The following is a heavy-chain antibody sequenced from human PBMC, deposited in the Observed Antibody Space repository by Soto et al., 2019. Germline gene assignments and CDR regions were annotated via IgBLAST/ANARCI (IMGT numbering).Heavy chain of an antibody. J-gene: IGHJ4*02. D-gene: IGHD3-16*02. CDR1: GGSFSGYY. V-gene: IGHV4-34*01. Sequence: SETLSLTCAVYGGSFSGYYWSWIRQPPGKGLEWIGEINHSGSTNYNPSLKSRVTISVGTSKNQFSLKLSSVTAADTAVYYCARGKLSDYVWGSYRYPFDYWGQGTVVTVSS. CDR3: ARGKLSDYVWGSYRYPFDY. CDR2: INHSGST.